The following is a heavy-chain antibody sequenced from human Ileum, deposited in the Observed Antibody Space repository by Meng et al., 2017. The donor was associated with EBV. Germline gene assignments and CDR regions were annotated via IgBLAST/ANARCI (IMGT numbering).Heavy chain of an antibody. CDR1: GFTFSNYY. Sequence: QVLVVGSGGGLVKPGGSLRLSCAASGFTFSNYYMNWIRQAPGKGLEWVSFISRTGSTTYYADSVKGRFTVSRDNAKNSLFLQMHSLRAEDTAVYYCVYSSSFHWGQGTLVTVSS. D-gene: IGHD6-13*01. J-gene: IGHJ4*02. CDR2: ISRTGSTT. CDR3: VYSSSFH. V-gene: IGHV3-11*01.